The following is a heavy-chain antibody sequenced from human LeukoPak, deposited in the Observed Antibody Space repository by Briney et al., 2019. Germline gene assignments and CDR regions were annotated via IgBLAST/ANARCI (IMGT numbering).Heavy chain of an antibody. D-gene: IGHD3-9*01. Sequence: SETLSLTCAVYGGSFSGYYWSWIRQPPGKGLEWIGEINHSGSTNYNPSLKSRVTISVDTSKNQFSLKLSSVTAADTAVYYCARLDIMSLSHYYFDYWGQGTLVTVSS. V-gene: IGHV4-34*01. J-gene: IGHJ4*02. CDR1: GGSFSGYY. CDR3: ARLDIMSLSHYYFDY. CDR2: INHSGST.